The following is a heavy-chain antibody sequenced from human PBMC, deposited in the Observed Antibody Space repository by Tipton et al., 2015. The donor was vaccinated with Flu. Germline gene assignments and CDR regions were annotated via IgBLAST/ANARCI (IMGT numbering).Heavy chain of an antibody. CDR2: FYYTGST. CDR1: GESISDYY. V-gene: IGHV4-59*01. J-gene: IGHJ5*02. CDR3: ARVSRGGFDP. Sequence: TLSLTCTVSGESISDYYWSWTRQSPGKGLEYIGDFYYTGSTTYNPSLKSRVTISVDTSKSQLSRNLYAMTAADTAVYYCARVSRGGFDPWGQGALVTVSS.